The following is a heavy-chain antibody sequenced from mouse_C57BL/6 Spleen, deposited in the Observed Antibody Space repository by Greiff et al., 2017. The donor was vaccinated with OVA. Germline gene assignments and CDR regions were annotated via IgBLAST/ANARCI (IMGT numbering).Heavy chain of an antibody. Sequence: QVQLPQSGPELVKPGASVKISCKASGYAFSSSWMNWVKQRPGKGLEWIGRIYPGDGDTNYNGKFKGKATLTADKSSSTAYMQLSSLTSEDSAVYFCATQDSSGYVLAYWGQGTLVTVSA. CDR1: GYAFSSSW. V-gene: IGHV1-82*01. J-gene: IGHJ3*01. CDR2: IYPGDGDT. D-gene: IGHD3-2*02. CDR3: ATQDSSGYVLAY.